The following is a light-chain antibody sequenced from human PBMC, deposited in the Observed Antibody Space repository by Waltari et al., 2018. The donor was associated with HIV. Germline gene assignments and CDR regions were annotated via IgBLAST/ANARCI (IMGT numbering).Light chain of an antibody. V-gene: IGLV2-8*01. J-gene: IGLJ2*01. CDR2: EVI. CDR3: TSYADRDNLV. CDR1: RSYAGDNTY. Sequence: QSALPQPPSASGSPGPSVPTSYTAPRSYAGDNTYVSRYQQHPGKAPKVIMYEVIKRPSGVPDRVSGSKSGNTASLTVSGLQAEDEADYFCTSYADRDNLVFGGGTKLTVL.